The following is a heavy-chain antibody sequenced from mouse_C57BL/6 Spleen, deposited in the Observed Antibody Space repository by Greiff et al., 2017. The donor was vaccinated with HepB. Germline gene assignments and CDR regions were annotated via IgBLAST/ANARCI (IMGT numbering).Heavy chain of an antibody. V-gene: IGHV1-15*01. Sequence: VQLQESGAELVRPGASVTLSCKASGYTFTDYEMHWVKQTPVHGLEWIGAIDPETGGTAYNQKFKGKAILTADKSSSTAYMELRSLTSEDSAVYYCTRWEGAYWGQGTLVTVSA. J-gene: IGHJ3*01. CDR3: TRWEGAY. D-gene: IGHD4-1*01. CDR1: GYTFTDYE. CDR2: IDPETGGT.